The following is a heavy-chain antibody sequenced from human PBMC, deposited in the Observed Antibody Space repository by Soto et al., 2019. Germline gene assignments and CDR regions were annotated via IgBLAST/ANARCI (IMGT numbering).Heavy chain of an antibody. CDR3: AKGLYYSESSAYMGY. D-gene: IGHD3-22*01. Sequence: EVQLLESGGGLVQPGGSLRLSCAASGFTFSSYAMSWVRQAPGKGLEWVSAISGSGGYTYYADSVKGRFTISRDNSKNTLYLPMNSLRAEDTAVYYCAKGLYYSESSAYMGYWGQGTLVTVSS. V-gene: IGHV3-23*01. CDR2: ISGSGGYT. J-gene: IGHJ4*02. CDR1: GFTFSSYA.